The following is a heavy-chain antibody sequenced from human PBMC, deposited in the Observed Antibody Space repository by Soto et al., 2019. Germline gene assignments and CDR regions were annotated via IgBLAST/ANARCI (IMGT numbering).Heavy chain of an antibody. D-gene: IGHD3-10*01. CDR2: IWYDGSNK. Sequence: GGSLRLSCAASGFTFSSNGMHWVRQAPGKGLEWVAVIWYDGSNKYYADSVKGRFTTSRDNSKKTLYLQMNSLRAEDTAVYYCARDSQYGSGNAGFDYRGQGTLVTVSS. J-gene: IGHJ4*02. CDR3: ARDSQYGSGNAGFDY. V-gene: IGHV3-33*01. CDR1: GFTFSSNG.